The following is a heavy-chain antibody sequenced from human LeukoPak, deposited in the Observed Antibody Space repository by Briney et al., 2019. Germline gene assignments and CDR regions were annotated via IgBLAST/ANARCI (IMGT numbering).Heavy chain of an antibody. CDR2: INHSGST. Sequence: KPSETLSLTCAVYGGSFSGYYWSWIRQPPGKGLEWIGEINHSGSTNYNPSLKGRVTISVDTSKNQFSLNLSSETAADTAVYYCARREGDTSMVRSFDYWGQGTLVTVSS. CDR3: ARREGDTSMVRSFDY. D-gene: IGHD5-18*01. CDR1: GGSFSGYY. V-gene: IGHV4-34*01. J-gene: IGHJ4*02.